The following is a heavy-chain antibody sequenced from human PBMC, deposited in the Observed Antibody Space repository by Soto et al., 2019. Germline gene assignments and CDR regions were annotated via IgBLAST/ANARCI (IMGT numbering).Heavy chain of an antibody. CDR1: GGTFSSYT. D-gene: IGHD2-2*01. V-gene: IGHV1-69*08. CDR3: AREGGYCSSTSCRFDYGMDV. J-gene: IGHJ6*02. Sequence: QVQLVQSGAEVKKPGSSVKVSCKASGGTFSSYTISWVRQAPGQGLEWMGRIIPILGIANYAQKFQGRVTITADKSXXTXYXXLSSLRSEETAVYYCAREGGYCSSTSCRFDYGMDVWGQGTTVTVSS. CDR2: IIPILGIA.